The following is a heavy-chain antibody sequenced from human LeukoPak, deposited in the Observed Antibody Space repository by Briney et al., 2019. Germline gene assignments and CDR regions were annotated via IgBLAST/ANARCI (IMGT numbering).Heavy chain of an antibody. CDR2: ISSSSSYI. CDR3: ARVYGDYGDYYFDY. D-gene: IGHD4-17*01. J-gene: IGHJ4*02. CDR1: GFTFSSYS. V-gene: IGHV3-21*01. Sequence: PGGSLRLSCAASGFTFSSYSMTWVRQASGKGLEWVSSISSSSSYIYYADSVKGRFTISRDNAKNSLYLQMNSLRAEDTAVYYCARVYGDYGDYYFDYWGQGTLVTVSS.